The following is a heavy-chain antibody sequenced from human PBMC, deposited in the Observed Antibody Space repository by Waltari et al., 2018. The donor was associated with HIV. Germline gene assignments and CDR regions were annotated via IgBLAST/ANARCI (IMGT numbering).Heavy chain of an antibody. J-gene: IGHJ3*01. V-gene: IGHV3-74*01. D-gene: IGHD6-19*01. Sequence: EVQLVAYGGGLVQPGGSLSLSCAASGVTFSRYWMHWVRQVPGKGLVWVSRISSDGRSTTYADSVKGRFTISRDNAKSTLYLEMNSLGAEDTAVYYCVRDLLNIGVAGTVWGQGTMVTVSS. CDR3: VRDLLNIGVAGTV. CDR2: ISSDGRST. CDR1: GVTFSRYW.